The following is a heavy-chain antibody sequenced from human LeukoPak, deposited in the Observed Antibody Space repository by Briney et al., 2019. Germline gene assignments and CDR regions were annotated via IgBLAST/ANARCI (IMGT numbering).Heavy chain of an antibody. J-gene: IGHJ4*02. V-gene: IGHV1-8*01. CDR2: MNPNSGST. CDR1: GYTFTSYD. CDR3: ARDYGSGSYPPGDFDY. Sequence: GASVKVSCKASGYTFTSYDINWVRQATGQGLEWMGWMNPNSGSTGYAQKFQGRVTMTRNTSISTAYMELSSLRSEDTAVYYCARDYGSGSYPPGDFDYWGQGTLVTVSS. D-gene: IGHD3-10*01.